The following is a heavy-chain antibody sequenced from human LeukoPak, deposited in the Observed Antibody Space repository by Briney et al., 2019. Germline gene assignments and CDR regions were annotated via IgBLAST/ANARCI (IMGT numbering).Heavy chain of an antibody. Sequence: PGGSLRLSCAASGFTFSNSWMSWVRQAPGKGLEWVANIRQNGSATYYVDSVEGRFTISRDNAKNSLYLQMNTVRVEDTAVYHCARDPGGFDPWGQGTLVTVSS. D-gene: IGHD1-14*01. CDR2: IRQNGSAT. CDR3: ARDPGGFDP. CDR1: GFTFSNSW. V-gene: IGHV3-7*01. J-gene: IGHJ5*02.